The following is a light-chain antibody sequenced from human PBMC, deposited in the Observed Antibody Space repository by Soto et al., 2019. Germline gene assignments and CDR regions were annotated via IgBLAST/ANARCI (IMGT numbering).Light chain of an antibody. J-gene: IGLJ1*01. CDR3: AAWDASLSACG. V-gene: IGLV1-47*02. Sequence: QSVLTQPPSASGTAGQGVTIACSGGDSNIGSNSVYWYQHLPRTAPKLLIYYNNQRPSGVPDRFAGSRSGTSASLAIVGLRSEDEAVYYCAAWDASLSACGFGNGTKLTVL. CDR2: YNN. CDR1: DSNIGSNS.